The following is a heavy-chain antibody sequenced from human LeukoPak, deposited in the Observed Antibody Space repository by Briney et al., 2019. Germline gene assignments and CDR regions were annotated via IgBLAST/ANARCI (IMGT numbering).Heavy chain of an antibody. CDR1: GFTFSSYG. CDR3: AKVPGRFDFWSGPFDY. D-gene: IGHD3-3*01. J-gene: IGHJ4*02. V-gene: IGHV3-30*18. Sequence: GGSLRLSCAASGFTFSSYGMHLVRQAPGKGLEWVAVISYDGSNKYYADSVKGRFTISRDNSKNTLYLQMNSLRAEDTAVYYCAKVPGRFDFWSGPFDYWGQGTLVTVSS. CDR2: ISYDGSNK.